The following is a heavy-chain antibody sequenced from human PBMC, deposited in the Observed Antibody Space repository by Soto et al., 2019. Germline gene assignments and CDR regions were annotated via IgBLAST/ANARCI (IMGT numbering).Heavy chain of an antibody. CDR3: AIALAGKRHPFAY. CDR1: GFFLRDFG. J-gene: IGHJ4*01. V-gene: IGHV3-33*01. CDR2: IWYDGSNT. Sequence: GGSLRLSCVASGFFLRDFGMHWVRQAPGKGLEWVSVIWYDGSNTYQGESVKGRFTMSRDISKNTLYLQMDSLRPEDTAVYYCAIALAGKRHPFAYWGHGSLVTGSS. D-gene: IGHD6-19*01.